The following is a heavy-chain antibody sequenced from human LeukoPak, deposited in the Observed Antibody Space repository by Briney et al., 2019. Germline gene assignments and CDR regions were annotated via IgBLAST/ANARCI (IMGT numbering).Heavy chain of an antibody. J-gene: IGHJ4*02. CDR3: ARAGGSGWYETDY. CDR1: GGSVSSGSYY. CDR2: IDNSGST. D-gene: IGHD6-19*01. Sequence: PSETLSLTCTVSGGSVSSGSYYWSWIRQSPGRGLEWIGYIDNSGSTNYNPSLTSRVTISVDTSKNQFSVKLSSVTAADTAVYYCARAGGSGWYETDYWGQGTLVTVSS. V-gene: IGHV4-61*01.